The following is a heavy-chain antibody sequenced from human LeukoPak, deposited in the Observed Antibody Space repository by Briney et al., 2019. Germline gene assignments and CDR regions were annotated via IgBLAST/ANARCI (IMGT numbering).Heavy chain of an antibody. CDR2: INTDGSRT. D-gene: IGHD1-26*01. CDR3: AKDLAVGATGYFDY. Sequence: GGSLRLSCAASGFTFSSYWLHWVRQVPGKGLVWVSRINTDGSRTTYADSVKGRFTISRDNAKNTLYLQMNSLRAEDTAVYYCAKDLAVGATGYFDYWGQGTLVTVSS. J-gene: IGHJ4*02. CDR1: GFTFSSYW. V-gene: IGHV3-74*01.